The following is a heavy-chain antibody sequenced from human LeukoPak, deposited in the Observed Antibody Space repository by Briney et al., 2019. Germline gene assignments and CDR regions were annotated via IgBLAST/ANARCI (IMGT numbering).Heavy chain of an antibody. J-gene: IGHJ5*02. CDR3: TRHLNQLLGWFDP. CDR1: GGSISSYY. CDR2: IYYSGST. V-gene: IGHV4-59*08. D-gene: IGHD2-2*01. Sequence: SETLSLTCTVSGGSISSYYWSWIRQPPGKGLEWIGYIYYSGSTNYNPSLKSRVTISVDTSKNQFSLKLSSVTAADTAVYYCTRHLNQLLGWFDPWGQGTLVTVSS.